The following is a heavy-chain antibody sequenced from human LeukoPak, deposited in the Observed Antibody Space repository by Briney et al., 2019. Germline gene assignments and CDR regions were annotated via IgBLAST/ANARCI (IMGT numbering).Heavy chain of an antibody. CDR3: ARDGSRYSYGFNWFDP. V-gene: IGHV4-59*01. D-gene: IGHD5-18*01. J-gene: IGHJ5*02. CDR1: GCSISSYY. CDR2: IYYSGST. Sequence: SETLSLTCTVSGCSISSYYWSWIRQPPGKGLEWIGDIYYSGSTNYNPSLKSRVTISLDTSKNRFSLRLSSVTAADTAVYYCARDGSRYSYGFNWFDPWGQGTLVTVSS.